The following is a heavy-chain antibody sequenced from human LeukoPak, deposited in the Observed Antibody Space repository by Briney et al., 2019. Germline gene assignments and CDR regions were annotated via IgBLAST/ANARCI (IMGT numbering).Heavy chain of an antibody. CDR2: ISGAGDIT. V-gene: IGHV3-23*01. D-gene: IGHD6-19*01. J-gene: IGHJ6*02. CDR3: AKVALTYGSGWSDV. CDR1: GFIFTNYA. Sequence: PGGSLRLSCAASGFIFTNYAMTWVRQAPGKGLEWVSAISGAGDITYYPDSVKGRFTISRDNSKNTLYLQMNSLRAEDTAVYYCAKVALTYGSGWSDVWGQGTTVTVSS.